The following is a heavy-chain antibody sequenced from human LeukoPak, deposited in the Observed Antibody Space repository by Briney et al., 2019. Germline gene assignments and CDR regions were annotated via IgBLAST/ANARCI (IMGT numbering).Heavy chain of an antibody. CDR2: ISGSGGST. D-gene: IGHD6-13*01. CDR1: GFTFSSYA. Sequence: DPGGSLRLSCAASGFTFSSYAMSWVRQAPGKGLEWVSAISGSGGSTYYADSVKGRFTISRDNSKNTLYLQTNSLRAEDTAVYYCAKDGQLVLFPRYWGQGTLVTVSS. J-gene: IGHJ4*02. CDR3: AKDGQLVLFPRY. V-gene: IGHV3-23*01.